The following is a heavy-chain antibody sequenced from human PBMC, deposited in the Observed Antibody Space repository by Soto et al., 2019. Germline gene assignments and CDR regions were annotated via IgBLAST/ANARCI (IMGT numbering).Heavy chain of an antibody. CDR1: GYTFTGYY. D-gene: IGHD3-22*01. CDR3: ARAPRDYDSSGYPRALDY. J-gene: IGHJ4*02. CDR2: INPNSGGT. Sequence: SVKVSCKASGYTFTGYYMHWVRQAPVQGLEWMGWINPNSGGTNYAQKFQGWVTMTRDTSISTAYMELSRLRSDDTAVYYCARAPRDYDSSGYPRALDYWGQGTLVTVSS. V-gene: IGHV1-2*04.